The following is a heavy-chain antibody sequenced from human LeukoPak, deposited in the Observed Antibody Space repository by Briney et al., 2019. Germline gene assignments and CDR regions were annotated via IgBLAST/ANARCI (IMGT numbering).Heavy chain of an antibody. V-gene: IGHV3-23*01. J-gene: IGHJ4*02. CDR3: AKVLSGSQDY. Sequence: PGGSLRLSCAASGFTFSSYAMSWVRQAPGKGLGWVSTIGGGGESTYYADSVKGRFTISRDNSKNTVYLQMNSLRAEDAAVYYCAKVLSGSQDYWGQGTLVTVFS. D-gene: IGHD1-20*01. CDR1: GFTFSSYA. CDR2: IGGGGEST.